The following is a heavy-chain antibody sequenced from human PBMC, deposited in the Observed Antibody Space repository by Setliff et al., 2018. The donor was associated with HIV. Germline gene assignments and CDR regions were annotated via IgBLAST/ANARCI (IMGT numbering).Heavy chain of an antibody. J-gene: IGHJ4*02. CDR2: IYYTGST. Sequence: SETLSLTCTVSGGSINPYYWIWIRQPPGKRLEWIGSIYYTGSTHYNPSLKSRVSMSLDTSKNQFSLSLSSVTAADTAIYYCARHVSVGPTYYYDSWGQGTLVTVSS. V-gene: IGHV4-59*08. D-gene: IGHD3-3*01. CDR1: GGSINPYY. CDR3: ARHVSVGPTYYYDS.